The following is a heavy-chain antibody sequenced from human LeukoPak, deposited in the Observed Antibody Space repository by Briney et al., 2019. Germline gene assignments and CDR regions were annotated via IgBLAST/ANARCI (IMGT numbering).Heavy chain of an antibody. V-gene: IGHV4-4*07. J-gene: IGHJ4*02. CDR1: GASISSNY. Sequence: SETLSLTCTVSGASISSNYWSWIRQRAGKGLEWIGRLFTGGNTNYNPSLKSRVTMSIDTSKNQFSLKLNSVTAADTAVYYCARAVCSGGDCYHFDHWGQGTLVTVSS. D-gene: IGHD2-15*01. CDR3: ARAVCSGGDCYHFDH. CDR2: LFTGGNT.